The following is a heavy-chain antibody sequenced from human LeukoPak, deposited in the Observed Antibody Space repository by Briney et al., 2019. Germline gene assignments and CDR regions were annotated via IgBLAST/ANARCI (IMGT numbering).Heavy chain of an antibody. CDR3: ARELGYGDSVPAFDY. CDR1: GFTFSDYY. J-gene: IGHJ4*02. CDR2: IKQYASEQ. V-gene: IGHV3-7*01. D-gene: IGHD4-17*01. Sequence: PGGSLRLSCAASGFTFSDYYMSWIRQAPGKGLEWVADIKQYASEQFYVGSVKGRFTISRDDAKNSVHLQMNSLRAEDTAVYYCARELGYGDSVPAFDYWGQGILVTVSS.